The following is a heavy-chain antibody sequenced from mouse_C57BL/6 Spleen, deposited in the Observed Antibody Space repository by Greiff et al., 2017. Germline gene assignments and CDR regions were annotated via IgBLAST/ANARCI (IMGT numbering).Heavy chain of an antibody. CDR2: IYPGSGNT. V-gene: IGHV1-66*01. J-gene: IGHJ2*01. Sequence: VQLQQSGPELVKPGASVKLSCKASGYSFTSYYIHWVKQRPGQGLEWIGWIYPGSGNTKYNAKFKGKATLTADPSSSTAYMQLSSLTSEDTAVYYCARRGYDGLDYWRQGTTLKGSS. CDR1: GYSFTSYY. D-gene: IGHD2-3*01. CDR3: ARRGYDGLDY.